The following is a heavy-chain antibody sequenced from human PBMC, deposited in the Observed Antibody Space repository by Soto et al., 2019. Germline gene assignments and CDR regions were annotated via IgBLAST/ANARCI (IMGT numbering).Heavy chain of an antibody. CDR3: AKGGGSRITIFHV. CDR1: GFTFSRYA. Sequence: GSLRLSCAASGFTFSRYAMSWVRQAPGKGLEWVSAISGSGGSTYYADSVKGRFTISRDNSKNTLYLQMNSLRAEDTAVYYCAKGGGSRITIFHVWGQGTTVTVSS. V-gene: IGHV3-23*01. J-gene: IGHJ6*02. D-gene: IGHD3-9*01. CDR2: ISGSGGST.